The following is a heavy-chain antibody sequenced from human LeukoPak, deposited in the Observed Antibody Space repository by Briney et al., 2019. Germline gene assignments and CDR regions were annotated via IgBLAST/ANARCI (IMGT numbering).Heavy chain of an antibody. CDR2: MKQDGSEK. J-gene: IGHJ4*02. CDR1: GINFRGYW. Sequence: GGSLRLSCAVSGINFRGYWMAWVRQAPGKGLEWVANMKQDGSEKYYVDSVKGRFTISRDNAKNSLYLEMNSLRVEDTAVYYRARDLGHTGYDLYDYWGQGTLVTVSS. CDR3: ARDLGHTGYDLYDY. D-gene: IGHD5-12*01. V-gene: IGHV3-7*01.